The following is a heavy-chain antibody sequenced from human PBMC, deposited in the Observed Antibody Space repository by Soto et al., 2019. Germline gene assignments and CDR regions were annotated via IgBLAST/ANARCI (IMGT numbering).Heavy chain of an antibody. D-gene: IGHD2-15*01. J-gene: IGHJ6*02. Sequence: QVQLVESGGGVVQPGKSLRLSCATSGFTFRSYGMHWVRQAPGKGLEWLAVISNDGTKKFFADSVKGRLTLSRDNARNTLYLQINSLIAEDTAVYFCGKDTLDCSGGDCPLFYYYGMDVWGQGTTVTVSS. CDR2: ISNDGTKK. V-gene: IGHV3-30*18. CDR1: GFTFRSYG. CDR3: GKDTLDCSGGDCPLFYYYGMDV.